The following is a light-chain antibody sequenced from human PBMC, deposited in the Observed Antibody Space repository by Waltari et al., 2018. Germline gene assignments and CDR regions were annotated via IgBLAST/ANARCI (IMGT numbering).Light chain of an antibody. V-gene: IGLV3-19*01. CDR3: NSRDSSGNPL. Sequence: SSELTQDPAVSVALGQKVRITFQGDSLRSYYATWYQQKPGQAPVLVIYGKNNRPSGIPDRFSGSSSGNTASLTITGAQAEDEADYYCNSRDSSGNPLFGGGTKLTVL. J-gene: IGLJ2*01. CDR1: SLRSYY. CDR2: GKN.